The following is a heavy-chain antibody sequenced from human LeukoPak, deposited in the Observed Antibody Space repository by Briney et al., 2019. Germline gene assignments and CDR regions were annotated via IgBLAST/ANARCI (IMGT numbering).Heavy chain of an antibody. J-gene: IGHJ6*03. Sequence: PSETLSLTCTVSGGSISSYYWSWIRQSPGKGLEWIGYIFYTGTTNYNPSLKNRVTISVDTSKNQFSLKLSSVTVADTAVYYCARDRLAVETTSYYYYMDVWGKGTTVTVSS. V-gene: IGHV4-59*01. CDR3: ARDRLAVETTSYYYYMDV. CDR1: GGSISSYY. CDR2: IFYTGTT. D-gene: IGHD6-19*01.